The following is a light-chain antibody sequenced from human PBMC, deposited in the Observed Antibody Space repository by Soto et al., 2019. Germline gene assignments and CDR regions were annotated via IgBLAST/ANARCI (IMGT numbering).Light chain of an antibody. J-gene: IGKJ5*01. Sequence: EIVLTQSPATLSLSPGERAALSCRASQSVGSHLAWYQQKPGQPPRLLIYDASNRATGIPARFSGSGSGTDFTLTISSLEPEDCAVYYCQHRTNWPPVTFGQGTRLEIK. CDR2: DAS. V-gene: IGKV3-11*01. CDR1: QSVGSH. CDR3: QHRTNWPPVT.